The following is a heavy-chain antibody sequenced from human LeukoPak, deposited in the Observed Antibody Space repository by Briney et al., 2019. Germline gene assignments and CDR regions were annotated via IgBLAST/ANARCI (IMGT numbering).Heavy chain of an antibody. CDR2: ISGDGGST. J-gene: IGHJ4*02. V-gene: IGHV3-43*02. CDR1: GFTFDDYA. Sequence: GGSLRLSCAASGFTFDDYAMHWVRQAPGKGLEWVSLISGDGGSTYYADSVKGRFTISRDNSKNSLYLQMNSLRTEDTALYYCGKGGARWLQLYYFDYWGQGTLVTVSS. CDR3: GKGGARWLQLYYFDY. D-gene: IGHD5-24*01.